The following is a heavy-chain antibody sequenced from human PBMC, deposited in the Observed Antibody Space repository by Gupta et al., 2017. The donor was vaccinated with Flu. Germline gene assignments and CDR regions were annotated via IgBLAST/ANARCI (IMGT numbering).Heavy chain of an antibody. D-gene: IGHD2-15*01. V-gene: IGHV3-23*04. CDR3: AKERRVFANSGFND. J-gene: IGHJ4*02. CDR1: GVSFSSHA. CDR2: VSGTGGNR. Sequence: EAQLVESGGGLVQPGGSLRLSCAGSGVSFSSHAMSWVRQAPGKGLEWVSDVSGTGGNRNYADSVKGRFTISRDNISKKVFLQMDSLEVEDTAIYYCAKERRVFANSGFNDWGQGTLVTVAS.